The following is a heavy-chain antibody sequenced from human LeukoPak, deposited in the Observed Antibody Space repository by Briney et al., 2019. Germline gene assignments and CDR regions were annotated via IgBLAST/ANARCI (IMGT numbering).Heavy chain of an antibody. V-gene: IGHV3-48*02. CDR1: GFTFSDYS. CDR3: VRDPDALDF. CDR2: IRSSGSPI. J-gene: IGHJ4*02. Sequence: GGSLRLSCAASGFTFSDYSMNWVRQAPGKGLEWVAYIRSSGSPIYYADSVKGRFNISRDNAKNSLYLQMNSLRDEDTAVYYCVRDPDALDFWGQGTPVTVSS.